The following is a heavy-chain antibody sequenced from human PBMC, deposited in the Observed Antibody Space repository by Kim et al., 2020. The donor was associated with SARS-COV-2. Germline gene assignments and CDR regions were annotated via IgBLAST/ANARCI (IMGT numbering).Heavy chain of an antibody. J-gene: IGHJ3*02. D-gene: IGHD3-16*01. CDR1: GFTFSSYG. CDR3: AKGVGEATAFGSSAFDI. Sequence: GGSLRLSCAASGFTFSSYGMHWVRQAPGKGLEWVAVISYDGSNKYYADSVKGRFTISRDNSKNTLYLQMNSLRAEDTAVYYCAKGVGEATAFGSSAFDIWGQGTMVTVSS. V-gene: IGHV3-30*18. CDR2: ISYDGSNK.